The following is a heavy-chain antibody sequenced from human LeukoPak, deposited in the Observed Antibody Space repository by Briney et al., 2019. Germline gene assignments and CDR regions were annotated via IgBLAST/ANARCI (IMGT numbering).Heavy chain of an antibody. CDR3: ASIGDSYHYVWGSYRPDY. V-gene: IGHV3-21*01. J-gene: IGHJ4*02. CDR1: GFTFSSYS. Sequence: PGGSLRLSCAASGFTFSSYSMNWVRQAPGKGLEWVSSISSSSSYIYYADSVKGRFTISRDNAKNSLYLQMNSLRAEDTAVYYCASIGDSYHYVWGSYRPDYWGQGTLVTVFS. D-gene: IGHD3-16*02. CDR2: ISSSSSYI.